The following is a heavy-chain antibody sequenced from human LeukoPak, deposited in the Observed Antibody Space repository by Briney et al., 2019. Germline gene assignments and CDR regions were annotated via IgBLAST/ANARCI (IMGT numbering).Heavy chain of an antibody. CDR2: IYYSGST. J-gene: IGHJ4*02. CDR3: ARLPLYSSSWTEAYYFDY. Sequence: SETLSLTCTVSGGSISSSSYYWGWIRQPPGKGLEWIGSIYYSGSTYYNLSLKSRVTISVDTSKNQFSLKLSSVTAADTAVYYCARLPLYSSSWTEAYYFDYWGQGTLVTVSS. V-gene: IGHV4-39*01. CDR1: GGSISSSSYY. D-gene: IGHD6-13*01.